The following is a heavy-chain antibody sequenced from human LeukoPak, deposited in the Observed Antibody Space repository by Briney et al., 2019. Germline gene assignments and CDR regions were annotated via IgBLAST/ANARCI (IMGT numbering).Heavy chain of an antibody. D-gene: IGHD6-13*01. CDR3: ARDLYSSRTNDAFVI. Sequence: SETLSLTCTVSGGSISSSRYYWGWIRQPPGKGLEWIGRIYYSGCTYYHPSLKNRFTKSVDNSKNQSSLTLSALPAADTAVYYCARDLYSSRTNDAFVIWGQGTMVTVSS. CDR1: GGSISSSRYY. V-gene: IGHV4-39*07. J-gene: IGHJ3*02. CDR2: IYYSGCT.